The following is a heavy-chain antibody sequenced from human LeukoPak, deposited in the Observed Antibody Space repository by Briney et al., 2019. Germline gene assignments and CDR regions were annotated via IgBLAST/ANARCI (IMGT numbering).Heavy chain of an antibody. CDR3: ARTEYFFDH. Sequence: SETLSLTCTVSGFSFSSYYWSWIRQPPGKRLEWIGYIYYSGSSNYNPSLKSRVSMSVDTSKNQFSLKLNSVTAADTALYYCARTEYFFDHWRQGTLVTVSS. D-gene: IGHD3-10*01. V-gene: IGHV4-59*01. CDR2: IYYSGSS. J-gene: IGHJ4*02. CDR1: GFSFSSYY.